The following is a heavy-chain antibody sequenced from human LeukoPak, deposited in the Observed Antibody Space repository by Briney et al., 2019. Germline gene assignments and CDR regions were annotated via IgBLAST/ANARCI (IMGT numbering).Heavy chain of an antibody. J-gene: IGHJ4*02. CDR2: IYHSGST. CDR1: GYSISSGYY. CDR3: ARASHDYGDYSHFDY. Sequence: SETLSLTCTVSGYSISSGYYWGWIRQPPGKGLEWIGSIYHSGSTYYNPSLKSRVTIAVDKSKNQFSLKLSSVTAADTAVYYCARASHDYGDYSHFDYWGQGTLVTVSS. V-gene: IGHV4-38-2*02. D-gene: IGHD4-17*01.